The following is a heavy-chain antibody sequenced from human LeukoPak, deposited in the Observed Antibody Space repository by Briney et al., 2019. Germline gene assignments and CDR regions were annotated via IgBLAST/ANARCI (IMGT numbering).Heavy chain of an antibody. CDR3: ARGPYAYTSSATLGSYNWFDP. CDR1: GSSFPNYW. CDR2: IYPGDSHT. Sequence: GEFLKISCKGSGSSFPNYWFGWVRQMPGKSLEWMGIIYPGDSHTRYSPSFQDQVTISVDKYISTAYLQWSSLKASDTAMYYCARGPYAYTSSATLGSYNWFDPWGQGSLVTVSS. D-gene: IGHD2-2*02. J-gene: IGHJ5*02. V-gene: IGHV5-51*01.